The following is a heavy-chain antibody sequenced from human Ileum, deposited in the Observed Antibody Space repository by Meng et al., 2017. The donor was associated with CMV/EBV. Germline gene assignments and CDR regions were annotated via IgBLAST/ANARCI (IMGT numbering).Heavy chain of an antibody. V-gene: IGHV1-3*04. D-gene: IGHD3-22*01. CDR1: GYTFTSYA. Sequence: QVQLVQSGAEVKKPGASVKVSCKASGYTFTSYAMHWVRQAPGQRLEWMGWINNGNDNTKYSQQFQGRVTFTRDTSASTAYMELSSLRSEDTAVYFCAIDPSGYYYKFWGQGTLVTVSS. CDR2: INNGNDNT. J-gene: IGHJ4*02. CDR3: AIDPSGYYYKF.